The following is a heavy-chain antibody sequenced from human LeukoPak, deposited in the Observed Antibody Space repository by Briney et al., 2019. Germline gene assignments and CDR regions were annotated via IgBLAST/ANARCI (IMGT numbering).Heavy chain of an antibody. CDR3: ARVTREMATIIGWFDP. CDR2: IYYSGST. D-gene: IGHD5-24*01. J-gene: IGHJ5*02. Sequence: PSETLSLTCTVYGGSISSHYWSWIPQPPGKGLEWIGYIYYSGSTNYNPSLKSRVTISVDTSKNQFSLKLSSVTAADTAVYYCARVTREMATIIGWFDPWGQGTLVTVSS. V-gene: IGHV4-59*11. CDR1: GGSISSHY.